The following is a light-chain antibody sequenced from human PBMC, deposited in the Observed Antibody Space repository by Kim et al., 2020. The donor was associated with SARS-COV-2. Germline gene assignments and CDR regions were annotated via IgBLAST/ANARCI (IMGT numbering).Light chain of an antibody. J-gene: IGLJ2*01. V-gene: IGLV1-44*01. CDR3: AACDDSLNSHVV. Sequence: RVTSSCSGSSSNNGSNNVNLYRLLPGTAPKLLISKNNQRPSGVPDRFSGSKSGTSASLSISGLQSEDEADYYCAACDDSLNSHVVFGGGTQLTVL. CDR1: SSNNGSNN. CDR2: KNN.